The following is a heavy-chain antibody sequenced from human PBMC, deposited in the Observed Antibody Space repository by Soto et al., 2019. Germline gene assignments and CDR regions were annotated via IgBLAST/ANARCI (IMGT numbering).Heavy chain of an antibody. V-gene: IGHV3-30*18. Sequence: GGSLRLSCAASGFTFSSFGMHWVRQAPGKGLEWVAVISYDGTEEKYADSVKGRATVSRDNSKNTVYLQMNRLRGDDSAIYYCAKGRFDVVTISPFDHWGQGTLVTVSS. CDR1: GFTFSSFG. CDR2: ISYDGTEE. CDR3: AKGRFDVVTISPFDH. J-gene: IGHJ4*01. D-gene: IGHD3-3*02.